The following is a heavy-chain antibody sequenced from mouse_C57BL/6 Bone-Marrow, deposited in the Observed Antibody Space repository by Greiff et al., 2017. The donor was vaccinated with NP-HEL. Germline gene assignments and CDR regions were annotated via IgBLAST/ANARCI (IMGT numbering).Heavy chain of an antibody. CDR3: ARSGWLLLAWFAY. Sequence: VQLQQSGAELARPGASVKLSCKASGYTFTSYGISWVKQRTGQGLEWIGEIYPRSGNTYYNEKFKGKATLTADKSSSTAYMELRSLTSEDSAVYFCARSGWLLLAWFAYWGQGTLVTVSP. V-gene: IGHV1-81*01. CDR2: IYPRSGNT. CDR1: GYTFTSYG. J-gene: IGHJ3*01. D-gene: IGHD2-3*01.